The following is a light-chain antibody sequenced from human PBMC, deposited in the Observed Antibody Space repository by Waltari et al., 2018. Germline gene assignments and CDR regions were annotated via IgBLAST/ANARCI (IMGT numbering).Light chain of an antibody. CDR3: QQYYSTPPIT. CDR2: WAS. CDR1: QSVLYSSTNKNY. V-gene: IGKV4-1*01. Sequence: DIVMTQSPDSLAVSLVERATINCKSSQSVLYSSTNKNYLAWYQQKPGQPPKLLIYWASTRESGVPDRFSGSGSGTDFTLTISSLQAEDVAVYYCQQYYSTPPITFGQGTRLEIK. J-gene: IGKJ5*01.